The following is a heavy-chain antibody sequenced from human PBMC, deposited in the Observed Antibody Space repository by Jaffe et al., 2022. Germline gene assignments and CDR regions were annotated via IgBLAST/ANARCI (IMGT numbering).Heavy chain of an antibody. D-gene: IGHD4-4*01. CDR1: GGSFSGYY. CDR2: INHSGST. J-gene: IGHJ4*02. V-gene: IGHV4-34*01. Sequence: QVQLQQWGAGLLKPSETLSLTCAVYGGSFSGYYWSWIRQPPGKGLEWIGEINHSGSTNYNPSLKSRVTISVDTSKNQFSLKLSSVTAADTAVYYCARGRWATTYSNYGLFYWGQGTLVTVSS. CDR3: ARGRWATTYSNYGLFY.